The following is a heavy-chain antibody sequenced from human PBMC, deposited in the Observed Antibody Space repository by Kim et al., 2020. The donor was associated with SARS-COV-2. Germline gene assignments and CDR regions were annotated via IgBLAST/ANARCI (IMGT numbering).Heavy chain of an antibody. J-gene: IGHJ5*02. V-gene: IGHV4-59*13. CDR3: ARSSRWELSWFDP. CDR1: SGSITPYY. CDR2: ISYTGDT. Sequence: SETLSLTCSVSSGSITPYYLNWIRQPPGKGLEWIGFISYTGDTNYNPSLKGRVTASIDTSRNQVSLKLWSVTPADTGVYYCARSSRWELSWFDPWGPGTL. D-gene: IGHD1-7*01.